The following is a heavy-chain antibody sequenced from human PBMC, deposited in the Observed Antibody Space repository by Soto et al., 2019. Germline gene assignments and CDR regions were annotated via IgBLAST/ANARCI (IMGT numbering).Heavy chain of an antibody. D-gene: IGHD1-26*01. CDR3: ARGEQYSGRIFDY. V-gene: IGHV6-1*01. CDR2: TYYRSKWYY. CDR1: GDSVSSNSAG. J-gene: IGHJ4*01. Sequence: QTLSLTWAITGDSVSSNSAGWSWVRQSPSRGLEWLGRTYYRSKWYYEYAVSVRGRITINPDTSKSQYSLQLNSVTPEDTAVYFCARGEQYSGRIFDYWGQGTLVTVSS.